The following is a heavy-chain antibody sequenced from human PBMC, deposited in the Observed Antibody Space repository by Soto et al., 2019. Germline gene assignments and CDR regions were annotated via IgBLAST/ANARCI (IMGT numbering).Heavy chain of an antibody. D-gene: IGHD5-12*01. CDR2: IWYDGSNK. CDR3: AGEEYSGSYAAYYYYGMDV. V-gene: IGHV3-33*01. J-gene: IGHJ6*02. CDR1: GFTFSSYG. Sequence: GGSLRLSCAASGFTFSSYGMRWVRQAPGKGLEWVAVIWYDGSNKYYADSVKGRFTISRDNSKNTLYLQMNSLRAEDTAVYYCAGEEYSGSYAAYYYYGMDVWGQGTTVTVSS.